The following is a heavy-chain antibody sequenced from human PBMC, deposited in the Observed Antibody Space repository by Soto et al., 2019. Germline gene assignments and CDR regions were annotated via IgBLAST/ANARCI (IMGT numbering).Heavy chain of an antibody. Sequence: GASLKVSCKASGYTFTGYYMHWVRQAPGQGLEWMGWINPNSGGTNYAQKFQGRVTMTRDTSISTAYMELSRLRSDDTAVYYCARARSLVYYYGMDVWGQGTTVTVSS. V-gene: IGHV1-2*02. J-gene: IGHJ6*02. D-gene: IGHD1-26*01. CDR3: ARARSLVYYYGMDV. CDR1: GYTFTGYY. CDR2: INPNSGGT.